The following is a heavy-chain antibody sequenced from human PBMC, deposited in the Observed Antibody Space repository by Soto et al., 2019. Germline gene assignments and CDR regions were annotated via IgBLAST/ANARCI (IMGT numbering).Heavy chain of an antibody. D-gene: IGHD1-26*01. CDR1: GFTFTSSA. J-gene: IGHJ3*02. V-gene: IGHV1-58*01. CDR3: AADPGEVVGAILHDAFDI. CDR2: IVVGSGNT. Sequence: ASLKVSCKASGFTFTSSAVQWVRQARGQRLEWRGWIVVGSGNTSYAQKFQERVTITRDMSTSTAYMELSSLRSEDTAGSYCAADPGEVVGAILHDAFDIWG.